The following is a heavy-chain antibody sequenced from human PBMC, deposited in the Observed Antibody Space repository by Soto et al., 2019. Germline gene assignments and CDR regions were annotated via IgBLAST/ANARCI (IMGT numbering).Heavy chain of an antibody. CDR1: GYTFTSYG. V-gene: IGHV1-18*04. D-gene: IGHD2-2*01. CDR2: ISAHNGDT. Sequence: GASVKVSCKASGYTFTSYGFTWARQAPGQGLEWMGWISAHNGDTNYAHKFQGRATMTTDTSTSTAYMELRSLRSDDTAVYYCASSCISTSCPSFYYYYGLDAWGQGTTVTVSS. J-gene: IGHJ6*02. CDR3: ASSCISTSCPSFYYYYGLDA.